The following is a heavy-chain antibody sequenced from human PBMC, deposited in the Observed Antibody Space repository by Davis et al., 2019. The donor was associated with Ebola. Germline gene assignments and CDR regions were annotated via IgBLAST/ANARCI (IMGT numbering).Heavy chain of an antibody. Sequence: ASVKVSCKASGYTFTSFDINWVRQATGRGLEWMGWMNPNSGNTGYAQRFQGRVTMTRDTSTTTVYMDLSSLRSEDTALYYCTTPGGQDSGYDVFDIWGQGTMVTVSS. J-gene: IGHJ3*02. CDR1: GYTFTSFD. CDR3: TTPGGQDSGYDVFDI. V-gene: IGHV1-8*01. D-gene: IGHD5-12*01. CDR2: MNPNSGNT.